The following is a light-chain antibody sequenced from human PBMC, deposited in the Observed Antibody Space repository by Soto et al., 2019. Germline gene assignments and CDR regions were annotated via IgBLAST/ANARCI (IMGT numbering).Light chain of an antibody. CDR3: QNYNIGPSWT. V-gene: IGKV1-27*01. J-gene: IGKJ1*01. CDR2: SAS. Sequence: DIQMTQSPSSLYASVGVRVTITCRASQGISNYLACYQRKPGKVPDLLMSSASTLQSGAPSRFTGSGSGTESTPTISSLQAEDVVTYYCQNYNIGPSWTFGQGTNVDIK. CDR1: QGISNY.